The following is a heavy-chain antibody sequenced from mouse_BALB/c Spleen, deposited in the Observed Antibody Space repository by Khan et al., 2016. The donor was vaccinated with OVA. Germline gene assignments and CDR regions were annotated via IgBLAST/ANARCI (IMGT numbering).Heavy chain of an antibody. CDR3: ARGNYYGYYFDY. D-gene: IGHD1-1*01. CDR2: ISYSGVT. V-gene: IGHV3-2*02. CDR1: GYSITSGYA. Sequence: VQLKQSGPGLVKPSQSLSLTCTVTGYSITSGYAWNWIRQFPGNKLEWMGYISYSGVTSYNPSLKSRISITRDTSKNQFFLQLNSVTTEDTATYYCARGNYYGYYFDYWGQGTTLTVSS. J-gene: IGHJ2*01.